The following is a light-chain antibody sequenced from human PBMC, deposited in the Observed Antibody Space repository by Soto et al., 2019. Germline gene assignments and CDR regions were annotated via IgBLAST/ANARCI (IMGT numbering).Light chain of an antibody. V-gene: IGKV3-11*01. CDR1: QSVSKY. CDR3: QQRSDWPIT. Sequence: EIVLTQSPATLSLSPGERATLSCRASQSVSKYLAWYQQKPGLAPSLLIYDASNRATGIPARFSGSGSGTDFTLSISSLEPEDFALYYCQQRSDWPITFGQGTRLEIK. CDR2: DAS. J-gene: IGKJ5*01.